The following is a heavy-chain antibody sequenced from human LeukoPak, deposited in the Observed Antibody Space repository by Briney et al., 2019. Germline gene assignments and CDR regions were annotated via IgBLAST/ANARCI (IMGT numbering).Heavy chain of an antibody. J-gene: IGHJ3*02. V-gene: IGHV1-69*05. CDR1: GGTFSSYA. D-gene: IGHD6-19*01. CDR2: IIPIFGTA. CDR3: ARVEAVAGTRHAFDI. Sequence: SVKVTCKASGGTFSSYAISWVRQAPGQGLEWMGRIIPIFGTANYAQKFQGRVTITTDESTSTAYMELSSLRSEDTAVYYCARVEAVAGTRHAFDIWGQGTMVTVSS.